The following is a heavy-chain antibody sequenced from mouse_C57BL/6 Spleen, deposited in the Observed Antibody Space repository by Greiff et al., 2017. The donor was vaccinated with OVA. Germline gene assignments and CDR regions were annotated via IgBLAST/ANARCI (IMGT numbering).Heavy chain of an antibody. CDR2: IWSGGST. V-gene: IGHV2-2*01. D-gene: IGHD1-1*01. J-gene: IGHJ1*03. Sequence: QVQLQQSGPGLVQPSQSLSITCTVSGSSLTSYGVHWVRQSPGKGLEWLGVIWSGGSTDYNAAFISRLSISKDNSKSQVFFKMNSLQADDTAIYYCARNWDYGSSHWYFDVWGTGTTVTVSS. CDR3: ARNWDYGSSHWYFDV. CDR1: GSSLTSYG.